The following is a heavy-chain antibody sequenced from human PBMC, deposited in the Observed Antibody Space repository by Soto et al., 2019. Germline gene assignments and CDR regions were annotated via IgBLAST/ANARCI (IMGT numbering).Heavy chain of an antibody. J-gene: IGHJ4*02. Sequence: ASVKVSCKASGYTFTSYGISWVRQAPGQGLKWMGWISAYNGNTNYAQKLQGRVTMTTDTSTSTAYMELRSLRSDDTAVYYCARDAPYSSSSGDFDYWGQGTLVTVSS. CDR2: ISAYNGNT. V-gene: IGHV1-18*01. D-gene: IGHD6-6*01. CDR3: ARDAPYSSSSGDFDY. CDR1: GYTFTSYG.